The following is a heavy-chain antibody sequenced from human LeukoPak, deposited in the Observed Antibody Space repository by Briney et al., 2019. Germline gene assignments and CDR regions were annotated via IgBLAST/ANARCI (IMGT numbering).Heavy chain of an antibody. CDR3: ARRAGAYSHPYDY. CDR2: IYSGGST. D-gene: IGHD4/OR15-4a*01. Sequence: GGSLRLSCAASGFTFSSYSMNWVRQAPGKGLEWVSFIYSGGSTHYSDSVKGRFTISRDNSKNTLYLQMNSLRAEDTAVYYCARRAGAYSHPYDYWGQGTLVTVS. J-gene: IGHJ4*02. CDR1: GFTFSSYS. V-gene: IGHV3-53*01.